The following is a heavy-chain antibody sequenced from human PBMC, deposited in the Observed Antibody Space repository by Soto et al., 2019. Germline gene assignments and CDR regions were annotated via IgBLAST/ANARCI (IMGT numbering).Heavy chain of an antibody. J-gene: IGHJ4*02. D-gene: IGHD4-17*01. CDR3: AHRQRTVYFDY. CDR2: IYCDDDK. V-gene: IGHV2-5*02. Sequence: QITLKESGPTLVKHTQTLTLTCTFSGFSLSTSGVGVGWIRQPPGKALEWLALIYCDDDKRYSPSLKSRLTITEDTSKNQVVLTMTNMDPVDTATYYCAHRQRTVYFDYWGQGTLVTGSS. CDR1: GFSLSTSGVG.